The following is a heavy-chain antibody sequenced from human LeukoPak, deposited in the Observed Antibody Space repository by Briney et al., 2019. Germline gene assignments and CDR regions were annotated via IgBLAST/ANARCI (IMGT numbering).Heavy chain of an antibody. D-gene: IGHD6-13*01. CDR2: ISSSSYI. Sequence: GGSLRLSCAASGFTFSSYSMNWVRQAPGKGLEWVSSISSSSYIYYADSVKGRFTISRDNAKNSLNLQMNSLRAEDTALYYCAKDLNSRVAAAGLDYWGQGTLVTVSS. V-gene: IGHV3-21*04. CDR1: GFTFSSYS. J-gene: IGHJ4*02. CDR3: AKDLNSRVAAAGLDY.